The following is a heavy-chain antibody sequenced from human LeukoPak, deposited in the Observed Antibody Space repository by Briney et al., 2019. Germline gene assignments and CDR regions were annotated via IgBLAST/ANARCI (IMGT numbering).Heavy chain of an antibody. D-gene: IGHD6-19*01. Sequence: GGSLRLSCAASGFTFSSYAMSWVRQAPGKGLEWVSAISGSGGSTYYADSVKGRFTISRDNSKNTLYLQMNSLRAEDTAVYYCAKATGIAVAGPYYFDYWGQGTLVTVSS. CDR2: ISGSGGST. CDR1: GFTFSSYA. CDR3: AKATGIAVAGPYYFDY. V-gene: IGHV3-23*01. J-gene: IGHJ4*02.